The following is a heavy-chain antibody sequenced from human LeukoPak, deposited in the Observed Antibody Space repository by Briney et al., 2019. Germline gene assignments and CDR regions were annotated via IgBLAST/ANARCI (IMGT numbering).Heavy chain of an antibody. CDR2: IKTRSADGTA. CDR1: GFTFSNAW. D-gene: IGHD1-1*01. V-gene: IGHV3-15*01. Sequence: GGSLRLSCAASGFTFSNAWMSWVRQAPGKGLEWVGRIKTRSADGTADYAAPVKGRFTISRDDSTSTLYLQMDNLRTDDTGVYYCTTYKSYSDVWGQGTLVTVSS. CDR3: TTYKSYSDV. J-gene: IGHJ4*02.